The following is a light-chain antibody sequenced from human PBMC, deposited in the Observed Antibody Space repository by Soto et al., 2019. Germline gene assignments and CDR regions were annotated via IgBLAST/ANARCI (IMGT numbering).Light chain of an antibody. CDR3: LQHNSYPLT. CDR2: AAS. Sequence: DIQMTQSPSTLSGSVGDRVTITCRASQSISSYLNWYQQKPGKAPKLLIYAASSLQSGVPSRFSGYGSGTEFTLTISSLQPEDSAIYYCLQHNSYPLTFGGGTKVDIK. V-gene: IGKV1-17*01. CDR1: QSISSY. J-gene: IGKJ4*01.